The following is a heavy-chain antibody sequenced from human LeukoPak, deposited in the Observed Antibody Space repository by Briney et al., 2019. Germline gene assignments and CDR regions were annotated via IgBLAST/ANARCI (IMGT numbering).Heavy chain of an antibody. CDR1: GFTFSSYA. CDR2: ISGSGGST. D-gene: IGHD4-17*01. CDR3: AKARIPYDYGDYFWFDP. V-gene: IGHV3-23*01. Sequence: GGSLRLSCAASGFTFSSYAMSWVRQAPGKGLEWVSAISGSGGSTYYADSVKGRFTISRDNSKNTLYLQMNSLRAEDTAVYYCAKARIPYDYGDYFWFDPWGQGTLVTVSS. J-gene: IGHJ5*02.